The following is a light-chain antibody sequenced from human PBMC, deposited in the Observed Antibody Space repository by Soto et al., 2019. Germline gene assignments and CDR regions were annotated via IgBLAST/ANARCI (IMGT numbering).Light chain of an antibody. J-gene: IGKJ2*01. Sequence: DIQMTQSPSSLSAFVGDRVTITCRASQSISNWLAWYQQKPGKAPKLLIYHASSLESGVPSRFSGSGSGTEFTLTISSLQPDDFATYYCQHYNSFSYTFGQGTKLEIK. V-gene: IGKV1-5*01. CDR1: QSISNW. CDR2: HAS. CDR3: QHYNSFSYT.